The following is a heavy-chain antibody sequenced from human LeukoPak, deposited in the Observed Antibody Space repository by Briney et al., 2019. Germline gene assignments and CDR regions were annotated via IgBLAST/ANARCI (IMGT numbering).Heavy chain of an antibody. CDR2: ISGSGGST. D-gene: IGHD3-10*01. Sequence: GGSLRLSCTASGFTFGDYAMSWVRQAPGKGLEWVSAISGSGGSTYYADSVKGRFTISRDNSKNTLYLQMNSLRAEDTAVYYCAKSSLTMVRGVISYWGQGTLVTVSS. V-gene: IGHV3-23*01. CDR1: GFTFGDYA. J-gene: IGHJ4*02. CDR3: AKSSLTMVRGVISY.